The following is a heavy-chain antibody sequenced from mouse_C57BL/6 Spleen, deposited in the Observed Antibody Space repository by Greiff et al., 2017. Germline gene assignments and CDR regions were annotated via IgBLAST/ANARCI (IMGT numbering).Heavy chain of an antibody. CDR3: ARSTVYAMDY. J-gene: IGHJ4*01. CDR2: INPGSGGT. CDR1: GYAFTNYL. D-gene: IGHD6-1*01. Sequence: QVQLQQSGAELVRPGTSVKVSCKASGYAFTNYLIAWVKQRPGQGLEWIGVINPGSGGTNYNEKFKGKATLTADKSSSTAYMQLSSLASEDSAVFFCARSTVYAMDYWGQGTSVTVSS. V-gene: IGHV1-54*01.